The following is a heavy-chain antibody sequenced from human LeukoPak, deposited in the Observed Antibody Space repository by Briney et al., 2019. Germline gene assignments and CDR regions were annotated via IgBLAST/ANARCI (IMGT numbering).Heavy chain of an antibody. CDR3: ARGPPAKYDILTGYYNFHY. CDR2: INHSGRT. V-gene: IGHV4-34*01. D-gene: IGHD3-9*01. CDR1: GGSSSGYY. J-gene: IGHJ4*02. Sequence: MPSETLSLTCSVYGGSSSGYYWTWIRQPPGKGLEWIGEINHSGRTNYNPSLKSRVTISVDTSKNQFSLKLNSVTAADTAVYYCARGPPAKYDILTGYYNFHYWGQGTLVTVSS.